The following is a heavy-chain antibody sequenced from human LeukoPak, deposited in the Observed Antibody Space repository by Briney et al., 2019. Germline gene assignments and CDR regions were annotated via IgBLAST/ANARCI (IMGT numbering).Heavy chain of an antibody. CDR2: IYDSGTT. CDR3: ARQALHHYFGAGSYYNVIGSWFDP. J-gene: IGHJ5*02. D-gene: IGHD3-10*01. CDR1: GVSISSSTNY. Sequence: SETLSLSCAVSGVSISSSTNYWGWIRQPPGKGLGWGMSIYDSGTTYYNPSLMSPATTSVDTTNNQSSLKPSSVIGARTAVYYGARQALHHYFGAGSYYNVIGSWFDPGGQGTLVTVS. V-gene: IGHV4-39*07.